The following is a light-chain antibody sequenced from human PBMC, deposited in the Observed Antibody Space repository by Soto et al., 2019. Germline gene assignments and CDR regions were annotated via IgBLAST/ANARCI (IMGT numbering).Light chain of an antibody. CDR2: GLS. CDR1: QSVRSNY. J-gene: IGKJ2*01. CDR3: QQYYTSPPGYT. Sequence: IVLTQSPGTLSLSPGERVTLSCRASQSVRSNYLAWYQQKPGQAPRLLVYGLSRRATGIPDRFSGSGSGTDFTLTISRLEPEDVAVYYCQQYYTSPPGYTFGQGTKLEIK. V-gene: IGKV3-20*01.